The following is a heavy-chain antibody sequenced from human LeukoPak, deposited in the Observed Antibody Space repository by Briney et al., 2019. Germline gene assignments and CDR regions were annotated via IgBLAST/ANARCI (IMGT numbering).Heavy chain of an antibody. Sequence: GRSLRLSCVASGITLRDYAMHWVRQAPGKGLEWVAFVSYDGRDSQYADSVKGRFTISRDNSKNMLFGQMNSLRAEDTAVYYCARQKYLRGPDVEYFDYWGQGTLVTVSS. V-gene: IGHV3-30*07. CDR3: ARQKYLRGPDVEYFDY. J-gene: IGHJ4*02. D-gene: IGHD5/OR15-5a*01. CDR2: VSYDGRDS. CDR1: GITLRDYA.